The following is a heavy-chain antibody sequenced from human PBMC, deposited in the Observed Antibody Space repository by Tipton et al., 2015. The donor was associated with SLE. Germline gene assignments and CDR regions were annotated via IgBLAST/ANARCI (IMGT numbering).Heavy chain of an antibody. D-gene: IGHD1-26*01. CDR2: IFYSGVT. CDR1: GASINSYY. V-gene: IGHV4-59*01. J-gene: IGHJ4*02. Sequence: TLSLTCSVSGASINSYYWNWIRQSPGKGLEWIGYIFYSGVTNYNPSLKRRVTIPVDMSKNQFSLKLSSVTAADTAEYYCARVGGSYTAFDYWGQGTLVTVSS. CDR3: ARVGGSYTAFDY.